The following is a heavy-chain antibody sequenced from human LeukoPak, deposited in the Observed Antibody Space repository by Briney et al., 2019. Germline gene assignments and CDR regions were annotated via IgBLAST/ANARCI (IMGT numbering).Heavy chain of an antibody. D-gene: IGHD5-12*01. CDR2: INPNSGGT. CDR3: ARLAHPLIVDIVATIGY. J-gene: IGHJ4*02. V-gene: IGHV1-2*06. CDR1: GYTFTGYD. Sequence: ASVKVSCKASGYTFTGYDMHWVRQAPGQGLEWMGRINPNSGGTNYAQKFQGRVTMTRDTSISTAYMELSRLRSDDTAVYYCARLAHPLIVDIVATIGYWGQGTLVTVSS.